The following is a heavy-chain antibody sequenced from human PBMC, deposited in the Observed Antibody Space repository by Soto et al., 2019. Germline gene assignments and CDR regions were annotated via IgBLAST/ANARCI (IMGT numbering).Heavy chain of an antibody. Sequence: LSLSCADSGFTLSGYSMNWVRQAPGRGLEWVSYISSSSSTIYYADSVKGRFTISRDNAKNSLYLQMNSLRDEDTAVYYCARDEEGFGELDYYYYGMDVWGQGTTVTVSS. V-gene: IGHV3-48*02. J-gene: IGHJ6*02. CDR3: ARDEEGFGELDYYYYGMDV. D-gene: IGHD3-10*01. CDR2: ISSSSSTI. CDR1: GFTLSGYS.